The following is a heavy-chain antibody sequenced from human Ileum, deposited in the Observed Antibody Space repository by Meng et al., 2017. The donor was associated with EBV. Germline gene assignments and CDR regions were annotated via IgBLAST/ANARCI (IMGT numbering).Heavy chain of an antibody. Sequence: QVQLQESGPGLVQPSETLSLTCTVSGASIRTYYWSWLRQSPGKGPELIGYIYSSGDTNYNPSLKSRVTISIDTSKNQFSLMLNSVTAADTAVYYCARGSSYSSGWYPDLWGQGTLVTVSS. CDR2: IYSSGDT. V-gene: IGHV4-59*01. J-gene: IGHJ5*02. CDR3: ARGSSYSSGWYPDL. D-gene: IGHD6-19*01. CDR1: GASIRTYY.